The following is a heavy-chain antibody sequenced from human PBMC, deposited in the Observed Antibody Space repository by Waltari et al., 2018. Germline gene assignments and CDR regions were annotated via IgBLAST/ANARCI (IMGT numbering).Heavy chain of an antibody. CDR2: IYHSGST. CDR3: ARRFGGSYEGDAFDI. D-gene: IGHD1-26*01. Sequence: QVQLQESGPGLVKPSGTLSLTCAVSGGSISSSNWWSWVRQPPGKGLEWIGEIYHSGSTNYNPSLKSRVTISVGKSKNQFSLKLSSVTAADTAVYCCARRFGGSYEGDAFDIWGQGTMVTVSS. V-gene: IGHV4-4*01. CDR1: GGSISSSNW. J-gene: IGHJ3*02.